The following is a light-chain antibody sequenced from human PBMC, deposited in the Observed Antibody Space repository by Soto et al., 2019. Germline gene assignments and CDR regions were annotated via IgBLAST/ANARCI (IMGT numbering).Light chain of an antibody. Sequence: IVMTQSPLSLPVTTGEPASISCSSSLSLLHSNGYNYLDWYLQKPGQSPQLLIYLGSNRASGVPDRFSGSGSGTDFTLKISRVEAEDVGVYYCMQALQTPITFGQGTRLEIK. CDR3: MQALQTPIT. CDR1: LSLLHSNGYNY. CDR2: LGS. V-gene: IGKV2-28*01. J-gene: IGKJ5*01.